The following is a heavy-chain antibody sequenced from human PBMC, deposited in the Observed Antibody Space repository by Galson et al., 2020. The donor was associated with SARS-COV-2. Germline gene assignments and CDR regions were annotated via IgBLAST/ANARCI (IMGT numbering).Heavy chain of an antibody. V-gene: IGHV5-51*01. Sequence: SLKISCKGSGYSFSTYWIGWVRQMPGKGLEWMGIFHPGDSDARYSPSFEGQVTISADKSTSTAYLQCSSLRASDTAIYYCARLLRLGQQHLGLDYWGQGTLVTVSS. D-gene: IGHD1-1*01. CDR1: GYSFSTYW. CDR2: FHPGDSDA. CDR3: ARLLRLGQQHLGLDY. J-gene: IGHJ4*02.